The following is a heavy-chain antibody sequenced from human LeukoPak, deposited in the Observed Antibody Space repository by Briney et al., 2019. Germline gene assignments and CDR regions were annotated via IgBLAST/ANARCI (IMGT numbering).Heavy chain of an antibody. CDR1: GFMFRDYW. D-gene: IGHD2-2*01. CDR3: GRWGITAALDC. J-gene: IGHJ4*02. CDR2: IRPDGDDK. Sequence: GGSLRLSCAVSGFMFRDYWMAWVRQAPGKGLEWVANIRPDGDDKYYVESVRGRFTISRDNAQNSLSLQMDSLRVEDSAVYHCGRWGITAALDCWGQGTLVSVSS. V-gene: IGHV3-7*01.